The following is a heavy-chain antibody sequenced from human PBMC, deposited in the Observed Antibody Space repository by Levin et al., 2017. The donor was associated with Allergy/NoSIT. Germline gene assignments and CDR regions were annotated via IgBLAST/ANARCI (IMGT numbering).Heavy chain of an antibody. J-gene: IGHJ4*02. CDR3: ARGLPNEIFGLRRDD. CDR1: GYTFTTYD. CDR2: MKPNSGNT. D-gene: IGHD3/OR15-3a*01. Sequence: GESLKISCTASGYTFTTYDINWVRQAPGQGLEWMGWMKPNSGNTGYAQKFQGRLTMTMNPSISTAYMELSSLGSEDTAVYYCARGLPNEIFGLRRDDWGQGTLVTVSS. V-gene: IGHV1-8*01.